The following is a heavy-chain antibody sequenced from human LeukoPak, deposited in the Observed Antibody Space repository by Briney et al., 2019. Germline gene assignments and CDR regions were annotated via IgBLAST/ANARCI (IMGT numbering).Heavy chain of an antibody. CDR2: ISSSSTNI. CDR3: AGAPNGAGIRFDY. Sequence: PGGSLRLSCAASGFTFGSYDMKWVRQAPGKGLEWVSRISSSSTNIHYADSVKGRFTISRDNAKNSLYLQMNSLRGEDTAVYYCAGAPNGAGIRFDYWGQGTLVTISS. D-gene: IGHD3-10*01. J-gene: IGHJ4*02. CDR1: GFTFGSYD. V-gene: IGHV3-48*01.